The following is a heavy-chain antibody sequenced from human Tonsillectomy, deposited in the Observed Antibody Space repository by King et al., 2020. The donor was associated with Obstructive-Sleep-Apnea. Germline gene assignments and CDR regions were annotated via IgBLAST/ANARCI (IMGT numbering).Heavy chain of an antibody. V-gene: IGHV3-30*18. Sequence: VQLVESGGGVVQPGRSLRLSCAASGFTFSSYGMHWVRQAPGKGLEWVAVISYDGSNKYYADSVKGRFTISRDNSKNTLYLQMNSLRAEDTAVYYCAENGYDYVWGSYQDYWGQGTLVTVSS. CDR1: GFTFSSYG. J-gene: IGHJ4*02. CDR3: AENGYDYVWGSYQDY. CDR2: ISYDGSNK. D-gene: IGHD3-16*02.